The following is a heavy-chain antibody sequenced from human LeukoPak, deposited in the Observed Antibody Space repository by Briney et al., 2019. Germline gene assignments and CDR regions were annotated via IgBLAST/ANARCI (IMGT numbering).Heavy chain of an antibody. CDR1: GGTFSSYA. CDR3: ARAGYYYDSSGYYYDDAFDI. D-gene: IGHD3-22*01. CDR2: IIPIFGTA. J-gene: IGHJ3*02. V-gene: IGHV1-69*13. Sequence: GASVKVSCKASGGTFSSYAISWVRQAPGQGLEWMGGIIPIFGTANYAQKFQGRVTITADESTSTAYMELSSLRSEDTAVYYCARAGYYYDSSGYYYDDAFDIWGQGTMVTVSS.